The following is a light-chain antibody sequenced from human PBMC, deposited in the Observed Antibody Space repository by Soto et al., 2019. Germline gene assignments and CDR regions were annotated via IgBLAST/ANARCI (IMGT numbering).Light chain of an antibody. CDR2: GNH. V-gene: IGLV1-47*02. J-gene: IGLJ1*01. CDR1: NSNIGRNY. Sequence: TQPPSVSDTPGQRVTISCSGTNSNIGRNYVCWYQQLPGTAPKLLIYGNHQRPSGVTDRFSGSKSGTSASPAISGRLSEDEAEYYCGVWYASLSGYVFGPGTKVTVL. CDR3: GVWYASLSGYV.